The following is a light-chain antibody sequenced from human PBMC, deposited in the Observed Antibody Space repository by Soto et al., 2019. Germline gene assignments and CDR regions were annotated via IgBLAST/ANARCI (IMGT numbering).Light chain of an antibody. J-gene: IGKJ1*01. CDR1: QSISSY. CDR2: AAS. CDR3: HQSYSTPSST. Sequence: DIQMTQSPSSLSASVGDRVTITCRASQSISSYLNWYQQKPGKAPKLLIYAASSLQSGVPSRFSGSGSGTDFTLTISSLQPEDFATYYYHQSYSTPSSTFGQGTKVDIK. V-gene: IGKV1-39*01.